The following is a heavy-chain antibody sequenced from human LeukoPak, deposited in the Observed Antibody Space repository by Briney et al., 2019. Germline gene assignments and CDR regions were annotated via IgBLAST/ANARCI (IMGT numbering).Heavy chain of an antibody. Sequence: SEILSLTCTVSGGSISSRSHFWGWIRQPPGKGLERIVTIYYSGSTFYNPSLKSRVTTSVDTSKNQFSLKLSSVTAADTAVYYCARVRELELDYWGQGTLVTVSS. D-gene: IGHD1-7*01. J-gene: IGHJ4*02. CDR1: GGSISSRSHF. V-gene: IGHV4-39*07. CDR3: ARVRELELDY. CDR2: IYYSGST.